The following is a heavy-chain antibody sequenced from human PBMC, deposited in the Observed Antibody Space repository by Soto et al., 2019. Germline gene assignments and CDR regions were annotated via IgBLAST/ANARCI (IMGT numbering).Heavy chain of an antibody. CDR2: ISGSGGST. CDR3: GKDCSSTNCYSDY. Sequence: PGGSLRLSCAASGFTFSSYAMSRVRQAPGKGLEWVSGISGSGGSTYYEDSVKGRFTISRDNSKNTLYLQMNSLRAEDTAVYYCGKDCSSTNCYSDYWGRGTLVTVSS. V-gene: IGHV3-23*01. D-gene: IGHD2-2*01. CDR1: GFTFSSYA. J-gene: IGHJ4*02.